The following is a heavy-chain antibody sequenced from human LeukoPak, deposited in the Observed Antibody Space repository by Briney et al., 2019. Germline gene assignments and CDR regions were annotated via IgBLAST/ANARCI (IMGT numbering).Heavy chain of an antibody. CDR2: ISANGVDT. CDR3: AKDVWWSVS. J-gene: IGHJ5*02. D-gene: IGHD2-8*02. V-gene: IGHV3-23*01. Sequence: PGGSPRLSCVASGFTFSNHAMTWVRQAPGKGLEWVSAISANGVDTFYAPSVKGRFTISRDNSKNTLYLQINSLRAEDTAIYYCAKDVWWSVSWGQGTLVTVSS. CDR1: GFTFSNHA.